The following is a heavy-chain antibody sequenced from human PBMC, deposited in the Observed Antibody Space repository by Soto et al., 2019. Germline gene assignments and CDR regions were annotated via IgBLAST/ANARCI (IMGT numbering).Heavy chain of an antibody. CDR2: ISSSGSTI. D-gene: IGHD2-15*01. J-gene: IGHJ6*02. V-gene: IGHV3-11*01. Sequence: QVQLVESGGGLVKPGGSLRLSCAASGFTFSDYYMSWIRQAPGKGLEWVSYISSSGSTIYYADSVKGRFTISRDNAKNSLYLQMNSLRGEDTAVYYCARFSIPLERLGYCSGGSCYSGYYYGMDVWGQGTTVTVSS. CDR3: ARFSIPLERLGYCSGGSCYSGYYYGMDV. CDR1: GFTFSDYY.